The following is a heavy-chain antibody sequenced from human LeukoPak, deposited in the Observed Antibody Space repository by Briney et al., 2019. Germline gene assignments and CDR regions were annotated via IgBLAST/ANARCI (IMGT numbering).Heavy chain of an antibody. CDR1: GYASTGYY. Sequence: ASVKVSCKASGYASTGYYMHWVRQAPGQGLEWMGWINPNSGDTKYAQKFQGRVTMTRDTSISTAYMELSSLRSDDTAVYYCARYSGDYHIYYFDYSGQGTLVTVSS. CDR3: ARYSGDYHIYYFDY. J-gene: IGHJ4*02. V-gene: IGHV1-2*02. CDR2: INPNSGDT. D-gene: IGHD1-26*01.